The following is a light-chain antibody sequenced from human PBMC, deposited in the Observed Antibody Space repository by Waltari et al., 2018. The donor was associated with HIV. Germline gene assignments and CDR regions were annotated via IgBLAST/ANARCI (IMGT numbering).Light chain of an antibody. CDR3: QSYDSSNRV. CDR1: SGSIASNY. Sequence: NFMLTQPHSVSESPGKTVTISCTRSSGSIASNYVQWYQQRPGSAPTTVIYEDNQRPSGVPYRFSGSIDSSSNSASLTISGLKTEDEADYYCQSYDSSNRVFGGGTKLTVL. CDR2: EDN. J-gene: IGLJ3*02. V-gene: IGLV6-57*03.